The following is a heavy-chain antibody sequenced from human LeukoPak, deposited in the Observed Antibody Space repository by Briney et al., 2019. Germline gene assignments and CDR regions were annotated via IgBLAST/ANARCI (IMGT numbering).Heavy chain of an antibody. D-gene: IGHD3-3*01. V-gene: IGHV4-59*12. J-gene: IGHJ5*02. CDR3: ARDRISNSASGGYDFWSGSGWFDP. Sequence: PSETLSLTCTVSGGSISSYSWSWIRQPPGKGLEWIGYISYSGSTNYNPSLKSRVTMSVDTSKNQFSLKLSSVTAADTAVYYCARDRISNSASGGYDFWSGSGWFDPWGQGTLVTVSS. CDR1: GGSISSYS. CDR2: ISYSGST.